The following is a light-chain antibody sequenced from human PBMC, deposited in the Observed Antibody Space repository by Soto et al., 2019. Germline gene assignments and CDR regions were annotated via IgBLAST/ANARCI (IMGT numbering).Light chain of an antibody. V-gene: IGKV4-1*01. Sequence: DIVMTQSPDSPAVSLGERATINCKSSQSLLYSSNNNNYVAWYQQKPGQPPKLLIYWASTRESGVPDRFSGSGSGTDFTLTISSLQAEDVAIYYCQQYYSSPLTFGGGTKVEIK. CDR1: QSLLYSSNNNNY. CDR3: QQYYSSPLT. CDR2: WAS. J-gene: IGKJ4*01.